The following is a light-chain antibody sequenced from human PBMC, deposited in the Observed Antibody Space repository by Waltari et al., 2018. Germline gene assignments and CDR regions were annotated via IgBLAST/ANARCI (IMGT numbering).Light chain of an antibody. CDR3: QHYESLPVT. CDR2: HAS. V-gene: IGKV3-20*01. Sequence: GEIATLSCRASQSLRIYLAWYQQKPGQAPRLLIYHASTRATGIPDRFSGSGSGTDFSLTISRLEPEDFAVYYCQHYESLPVTFGQGTKVEIK. CDR1: QSLRIY. J-gene: IGKJ1*01.